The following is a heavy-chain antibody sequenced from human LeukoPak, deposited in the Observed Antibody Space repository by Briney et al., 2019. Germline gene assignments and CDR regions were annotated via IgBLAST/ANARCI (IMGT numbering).Heavy chain of an antibody. J-gene: IGHJ4*02. V-gene: IGHV3-30*02. CDR2: IRYDGSNK. D-gene: IGHD3-22*01. CDR1: GFTFSSYG. CDR3: ARVYYYGTSGYYPDLFDF. Sequence: PGGSLRLSCAASGFTFSSYGMHWVRQAPGKGLEWVAFIRYDGSNKYYADSVKGRFTISRDNSKNTLYLQMNSLRAEDTAVYYCARVYYYGTSGYYPDLFDFWGQGTLVTVSS.